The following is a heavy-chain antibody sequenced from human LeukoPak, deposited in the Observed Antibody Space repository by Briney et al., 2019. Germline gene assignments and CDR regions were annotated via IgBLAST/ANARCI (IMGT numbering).Heavy chain of an antibody. D-gene: IGHD6-19*01. Sequence: SGGSLRLSCAASGFTFSSYWMSWVRQAPGKGLEWVANIKQDGSEKYYVDSVKGRFTISRDNAKNSLYLQMNSLRAEDTAVYYCAREGRGFSAQWLYTYYFDYWGQGTLVTVSS. V-gene: IGHV3-7*01. CDR3: AREGRGFSAQWLYTYYFDY. J-gene: IGHJ4*02. CDR2: IKQDGSEK. CDR1: GFTFSSYW.